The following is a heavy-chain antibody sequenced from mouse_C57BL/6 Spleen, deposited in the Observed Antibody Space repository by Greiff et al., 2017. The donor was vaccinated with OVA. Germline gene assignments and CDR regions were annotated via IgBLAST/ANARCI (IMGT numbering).Heavy chain of an antibody. CDR2: ISSGSSTI. V-gene: IGHV5-17*01. CDR1: GFTFSDYG. Sequence: EVKVVESGGGLVKPGGSLKLSCAASGFTFSDYGMHWVRQAPEKGLEWVAYISSGSSTIYYADTVKGRFTISRDNAKNTLFLQMTSLRSEDTAMYYCARRYSNYVDYFDYWGQGTTLTVSS. J-gene: IGHJ2*01. CDR3: ARRYSNYVDYFDY. D-gene: IGHD2-5*01.